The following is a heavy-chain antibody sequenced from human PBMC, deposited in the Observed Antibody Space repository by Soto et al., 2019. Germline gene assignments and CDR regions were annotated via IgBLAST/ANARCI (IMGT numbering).Heavy chain of an antibody. CDR2: ISTYNGNT. J-gene: IGHJ4*02. Sequence: QVQLVQSGAEVKKPEASVKVSCKASGYTFTSYGISWVRQAPGQGLEWMGWISTYNGNTNYAPKLQGRVTMTTDTSTSTVYLELRRLRSDDPAVYYCARVGLSISMLDNWGQGTLVTVSS. D-gene: IGHD3-10*02. V-gene: IGHV1-18*01. CDR1: GYTFTSYG. CDR3: ARVGLSISMLDN.